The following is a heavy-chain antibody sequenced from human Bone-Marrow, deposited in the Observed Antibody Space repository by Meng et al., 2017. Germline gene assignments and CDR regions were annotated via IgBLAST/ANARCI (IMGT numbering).Heavy chain of an antibody. CDR1: GFTFSSYS. D-gene: IGHD6-13*01. J-gene: IGHJ4*02. V-gene: IGHV3-21*01. CDR3: ARDLVDSRGGYFDY. Sequence: GGSLRLSCAASGFTFSSYSMNWVRQAPGKGLEWVSSISSSSSYIYYADSVKGRFTISRNNAKNSLYLQMNSLRDEDTAVYYCARDLVDSRGGYFDYWGQGTLVTVSS. CDR2: ISSSSSYI.